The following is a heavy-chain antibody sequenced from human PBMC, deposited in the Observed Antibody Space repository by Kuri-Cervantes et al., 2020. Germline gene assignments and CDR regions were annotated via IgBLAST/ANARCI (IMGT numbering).Heavy chain of an antibody. CDR1: GGSISSYY. D-gene: IGHD2-2*02. CDR3: ARELIPKYYFDY. J-gene: IGHJ4*02. Sequence: GSLRLSCTVSGGSISSYYWSWIRQPPGKGLEWIGYIYYSGSTNYNPSLKSRVTISVDTSKNQLSLKLSSVTAADTAVYYCARELIPKYYFDYWGQGTLVTVSS. V-gene: IGHV4-59*12. CDR2: IYYSGST.